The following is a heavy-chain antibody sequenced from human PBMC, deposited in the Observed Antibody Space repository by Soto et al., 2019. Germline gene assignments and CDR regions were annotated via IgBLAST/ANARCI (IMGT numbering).Heavy chain of an antibody. CDR2: IYSGGYT. V-gene: IGHV3-53*01. Sequence: EVQLVESGGGLIQPGGSLRLSCAVSGFTVSNNYMSWVRQAPGKGLEGVSVIYSGGYTAYGDSVKGRFTISRDNSKNTLNLKRHSPSADDPAGYYRAAHPGGGGYWGQGTLVTVSS. CDR3: AAHPGGGGY. D-gene: IGHD3-10*01. CDR1: GFTVSNNY. J-gene: IGHJ4*02.